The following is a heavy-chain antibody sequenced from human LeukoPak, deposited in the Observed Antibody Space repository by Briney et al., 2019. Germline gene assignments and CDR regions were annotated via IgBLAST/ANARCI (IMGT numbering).Heavy chain of an antibody. CDR2: INPSGGST. V-gene: IGHV1-46*01. D-gene: IGHD3-22*01. Sequence: ASVKVSCKASGYTFTDYYMHWVRQAPGQGLEWMGIINPSGGSTTYAQKFQGRVTMTRDTSTSTVYMELSSLRSDDTAVYYCARDGRHRYYYDSSGFYGSWFDPWGQGTLVTVSS. CDR1: GYTFTDYY. J-gene: IGHJ5*02. CDR3: ARDGRHRYYYDSSGFYGSWFDP.